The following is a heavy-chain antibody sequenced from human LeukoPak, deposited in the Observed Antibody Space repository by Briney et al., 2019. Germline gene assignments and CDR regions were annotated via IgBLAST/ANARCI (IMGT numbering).Heavy chain of an antibody. J-gene: IGHJ2*01. Sequence: SETLSLTCAVYGGSFSGYYWSWIRQPPGKGLEWIGEINHSGSTNYNPSLKSRVTISVDTSKNQFSLKLSSVTAADTAVYYCARGDGYYDSSGYFSYWYFDLWGRGTLVTVSS. D-gene: IGHD3-22*01. V-gene: IGHV4-34*01. CDR3: ARGDGYYDSSGYFSYWYFDL. CDR1: GGSFSGYY. CDR2: INHSGST.